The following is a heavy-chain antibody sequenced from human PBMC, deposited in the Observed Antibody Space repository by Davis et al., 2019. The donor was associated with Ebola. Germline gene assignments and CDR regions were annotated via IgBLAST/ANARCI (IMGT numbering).Heavy chain of an antibody. J-gene: IGHJ6*02. Sequence: SETLSLTCTVSGGSVSSGSYYWSWIRQPPGKGLEWIGYIYYSGSTNYNPSLKSRVTISVDTSKNQFSLKLSSVTAADTAVYYCARLAVTTGFGYYYGMDVWGQGTTVTVSS. CDR2: IYYSGST. V-gene: IGHV4-61*01. D-gene: IGHD4-17*01. CDR3: ARLAVTTGFGYYYGMDV. CDR1: GGSVSSGSYY.